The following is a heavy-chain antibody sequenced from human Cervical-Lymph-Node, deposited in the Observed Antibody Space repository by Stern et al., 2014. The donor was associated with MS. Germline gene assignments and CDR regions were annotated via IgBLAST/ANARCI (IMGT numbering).Heavy chain of an antibody. CDR2: IIPVFGTT. D-gene: IGHD2-15*01. J-gene: IGHJ5*02. Sequence: VQLVESGAEVKKPGSSVKVYCKASGGTFSSFTISWIRQAPGQGLEWMGGIIPVFGTTVYAQKFQDRLSIIADESTSTAYLELDNLRSEDTAVYYCARNIAADTAWCDPWGQGTLVTVSS. CDR1: GGTFSSFT. CDR3: ARNIAADTAWCDP. V-gene: IGHV1-69*01.